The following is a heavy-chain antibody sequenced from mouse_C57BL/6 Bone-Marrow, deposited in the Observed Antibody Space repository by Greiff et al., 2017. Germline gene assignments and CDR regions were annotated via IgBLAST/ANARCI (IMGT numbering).Heavy chain of an antibody. J-gene: IGHJ2*01. D-gene: IGHD2-4*01. CDR2: IRLKSDNYAT. Sequence: EVKLEESGGGLVQPGGSMKLSCVASGFTFSNYWMNWVRQSPEKGLEWVAQIRLKSDNYATHYAESVKGRFTISRDDSKSSVYLQMNNLRAEDAGIYYCTDIYYDYVRGYWGQGTTLTVSS. CDR3: TDIYYDYVRGY. CDR1: GFTFSNYW. V-gene: IGHV6-3*01.